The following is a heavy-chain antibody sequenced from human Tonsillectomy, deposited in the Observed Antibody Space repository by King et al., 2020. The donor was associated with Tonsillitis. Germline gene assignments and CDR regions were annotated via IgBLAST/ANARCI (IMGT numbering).Heavy chain of an antibody. V-gene: IGHV3-74*03. CDR2: INSDGSNT. CDR1: GFTFSSYW. J-gene: IGHJ3*02. D-gene: IGHD1-26*01. Sequence: VQLVESGGGLVQPGGSLRLSCAASGFTFSSYWMHWVRQAPGKGLVWVSRINSDGSNTMYADSVKGRFTISRDNAKNTVYLEMYSLRAEDTAVYYCVRAPSGSYRTFWYQEREEHEFEIWGQGTMVTVSS. CDR3: VRAPSGSYRTFWYQEREEHEFEI.